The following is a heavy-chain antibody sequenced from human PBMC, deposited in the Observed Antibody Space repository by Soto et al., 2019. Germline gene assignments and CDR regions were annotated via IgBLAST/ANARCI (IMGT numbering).Heavy chain of an antibody. CDR1: GGSISSNY. V-gene: IGHV4-59*01. CDR2: MSISGST. J-gene: IGHJ4*02. D-gene: IGHD2-8*01. CDR3: ARVLTNERYPLYFDF. Sequence: QVQMQESGPGLVQPSETLSLTCTVPGGSISSNYWSWIRQTPGKGLEWIGYMSISGSTNYNPSLKGRGTMSVDKSKIQLSLKLSSATAADTAVYSCARVLTNERYPLYFDFWGQGTLVTVSS.